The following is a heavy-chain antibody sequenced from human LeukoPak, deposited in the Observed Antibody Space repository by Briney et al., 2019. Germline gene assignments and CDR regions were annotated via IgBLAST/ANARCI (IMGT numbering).Heavy chain of an antibody. J-gene: IGHJ4*02. CDR1: GYTFSSYW. V-gene: IGHV5-51*01. CDR2: IYPGDSDT. D-gene: IGHD3-3*01. CDR3: ARQNDFRLDY. Sequence: GESLRISCKGSGYTFSSYWIGWLRQMPGKGLEGMGIIYPGDSDTRYSPSLQGQVTISVDTSIGTAYLQWSSLKASDTAIYYCARQNDFRLDYWGQGTLVTVSS.